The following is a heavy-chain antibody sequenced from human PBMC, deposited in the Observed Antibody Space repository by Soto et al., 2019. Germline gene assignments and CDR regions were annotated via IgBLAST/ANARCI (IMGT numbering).Heavy chain of an antibody. CDR3: ARDLSYGSMDFDY. Sequence: QVQFVVSGGGVVQPGGSLRLSCEASGFSFSGHGMHWVRQAPGKGLEWVALIWYDGSKTNYAESVRGRFTISRDQSKSTLYLHINSLRVEDTAVYYCARDLSYGSMDFDYSGQGTLVTVSS. CDR1: GFSFSGHG. D-gene: IGHD3-10*01. CDR2: IWYDGSKT. V-gene: IGHV3-33*01. J-gene: IGHJ4*02.